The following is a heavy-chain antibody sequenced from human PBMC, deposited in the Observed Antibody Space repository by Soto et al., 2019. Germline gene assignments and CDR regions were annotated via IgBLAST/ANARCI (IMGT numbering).Heavy chain of an antibody. D-gene: IGHD3-3*01. J-gene: IGHJ6*02. V-gene: IGHV5-51*01. Sequence: PGESLKIPSKGSGYSLDSYWIDWVRQLPGKGLEWMGIIYPGDSDTRYSPPFQGQVTISADKSISTAYLQWSSLKASDTAMYYCASRGYDFWSGYSGPDSYGMDVWGQGTTVTVSS. CDR3: ASRGYDFWSGYSGPDSYGMDV. CDR1: GYSLDSYW. CDR2: IYPGDSDT.